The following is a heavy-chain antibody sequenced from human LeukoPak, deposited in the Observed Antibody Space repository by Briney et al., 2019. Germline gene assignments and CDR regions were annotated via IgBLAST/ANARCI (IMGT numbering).Heavy chain of an antibody. V-gene: IGHV3-9*01. CDR2: ISWNSGSI. J-gene: IGHJ4*02. CDR3: AKQDSGSWYYFDY. CDR1: GFTFDEHA. Sequence: GGSLRLSCVASGFTFDEHAMYWVRQAPGKGLEWVSGISWNSGSIGYADSVKGRFTISRDNSKNTLYLQMNSLRAEDTAVYYCAKQDSGSWYYFDYWGQGTLVTVSS. D-gene: IGHD6-13*01.